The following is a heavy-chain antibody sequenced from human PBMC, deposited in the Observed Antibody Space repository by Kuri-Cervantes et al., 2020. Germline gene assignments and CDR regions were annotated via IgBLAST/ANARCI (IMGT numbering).Heavy chain of an antibody. CDR2: IIPIFGTA. CDR3: ARDLDSSGYLDY. V-gene: IGHV1-69*06. J-gene: IGHJ4*02. D-gene: IGHD3-22*01. Sequence: SVKVSCKASGGTFSSYATSWVRQAPGQGLEWMGGIIPIFGTANYAQKFQGRVTITADKSTSTAYMELRSLRSDDTAVYYCARDLDSSGYLDYWGQGTLVTVSS. CDR1: GGTFSSYA.